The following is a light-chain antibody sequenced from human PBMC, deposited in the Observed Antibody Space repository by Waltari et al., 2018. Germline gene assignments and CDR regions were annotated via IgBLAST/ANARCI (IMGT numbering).Light chain of an antibody. CDR3: NSRDTSGNHVV. CDR1: SLRSYY. J-gene: IGLJ2*01. V-gene: IGLV3-19*01. CDR2: GKN. Sequence: SSALTQDPAVSVALGQTVRITCPGDSLRSYYASWYQQKPGQAPVLVIYGKNNRPSGSPDRFSGSTSGNTASLTISGAHAEDEADYYCNSRDTSGNHVVFGGGTKLTVL.